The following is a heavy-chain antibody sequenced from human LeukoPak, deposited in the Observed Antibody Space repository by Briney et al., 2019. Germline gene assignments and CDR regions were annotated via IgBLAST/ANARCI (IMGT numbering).Heavy chain of an antibody. CDR3: ARTYYYDSSDQTPEFNWFDP. CDR1: GGSFSGYY. V-gene: IGHV4-34*01. J-gene: IGHJ5*02. Sequence: SETLSLTCAVYGGSFSGYYWSWIRQPPGKGLEWIGEINHSGSTNYNPSLKSRVTISVDTSKNQFSLKLSSVTAADTAVYYCARTYYYDSSDQTPEFNWFDPWGQGTLVTVSS. CDR2: INHSGST. D-gene: IGHD3-22*01.